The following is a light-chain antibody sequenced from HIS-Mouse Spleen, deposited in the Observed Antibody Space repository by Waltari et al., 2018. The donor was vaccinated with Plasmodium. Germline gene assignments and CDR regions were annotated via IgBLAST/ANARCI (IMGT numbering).Light chain of an antibody. CDR1: QSVSSY. V-gene: IGKV3-15*01. J-gene: IGKJ3*01. CDR2: GAS. Sequence: EIVMTQSPATLSVSPGERATLSCRASQSVSSYLDWYQQKPGQAPRLLIYGASTMATGIPARFSGSGSGTEFTLTISSLQSEDFAVYYCQQYNNWSFTFGPGTKVDIK. CDR3: QQYNNWSFT.